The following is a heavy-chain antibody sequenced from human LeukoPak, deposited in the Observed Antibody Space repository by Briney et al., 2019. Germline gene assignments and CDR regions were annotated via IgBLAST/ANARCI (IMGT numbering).Heavy chain of an antibody. V-gene: IGHV1-24*01. Sequence: GASVKVSCKVSGYTLPELSMYWVRQAPGKGLEWMGGLGPEDDEMIYAQKFRGRVSMTEDTMTNTAYMELSSLTSEDTAMYYCATSRTGRVVAISGSYFDYWGQGTLVTVSS. CDR3: ATSRTGRVVAISGSYFDY. CDR2: LGPEDDEM. D-gene: IGHD3-22*01. CDR1: GYTLPELS. J-gene: IGHJ4*02.